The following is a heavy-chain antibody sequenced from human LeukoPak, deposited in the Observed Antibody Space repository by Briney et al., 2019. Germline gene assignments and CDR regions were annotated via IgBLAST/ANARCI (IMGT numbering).Heavy chain of an antibody. D-gene: IGHD3-16*01. V-gene: IGHV4-39*02. CDR1: GGSIRSSYYY. CDR3: ARDQPYGGISYYYYGMDV. Sequence: PSETLSLTCTVSGGSIRSSYYYWGWIRQPPGKGLEWIGSIYDSGSTYYNPSLKSRVTISVDTSKNQFSLKLNSVTAADTAVYYCARDQPYGGISYYYYGMDVWGQGTTVTVSS. J-gene: IGHJ6*02. CDR2: IYDSGST.